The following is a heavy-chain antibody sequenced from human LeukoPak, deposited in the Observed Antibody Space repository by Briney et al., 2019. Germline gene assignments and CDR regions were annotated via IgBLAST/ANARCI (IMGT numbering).Heavy chain of an antibody. V-gene: IGHV3-23*01. D-gene: IGHD6-13*01. CDR1: GFTFSSYA. Sequence: GGSLRLSCAASGFTFSSYAMSWVRQAPGKGLEWVSSISGSGGSTYYADSVKGRFSISRDNSKNTVYLQMNSLRVEDTAVYYCAKTHGSSWAIFDYWGQGTLVTVSS. J-gene: IGHJ4*02. CDR2: ISGSGGST. CDR3: AKTHGSSWAIFDY.